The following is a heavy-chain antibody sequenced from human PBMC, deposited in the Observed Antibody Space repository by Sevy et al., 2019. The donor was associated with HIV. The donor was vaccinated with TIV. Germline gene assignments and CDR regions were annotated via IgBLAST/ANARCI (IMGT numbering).Heavy chain of an antibody. CDR3: ARLVGNSWFDS. CDR2: TYYRSKWQA. Sequence: QSQTLSLTCDISGDSVSSISATWNWIRLSPSGGLEWLGRTYYRSKWQAVYEVSLKSRLNINPDTSKNQFSLQLNSVTPEDTAVYYCARLVGNSWFDSWGQGSLVTVSS. D-gene: IGHD2-21*01. J-gene: IGHJ5*01. V-gene: IGHV6-1*01. CDR1: GDSVSSISAT.